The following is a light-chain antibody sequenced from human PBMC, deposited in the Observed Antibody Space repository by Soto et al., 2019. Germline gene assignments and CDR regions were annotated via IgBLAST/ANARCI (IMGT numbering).Light chain of an antibody. J-gene: IGLJ3*02. CDR3: ISYTSSATLV. CDR1: TSDIGTYNY. CDR2: EVS. V-gene: IGLV2-14*01. Sequence: QSVLTQPASVSGSPGQSITISCSGGTSDIGTYNYVSWYQHHPGKVPKVMIYEVSNRPSGVSNRFSGSKSGNTASLTISGLQPEGEADYYCISYTSSATLVFGGGTQLTVL.